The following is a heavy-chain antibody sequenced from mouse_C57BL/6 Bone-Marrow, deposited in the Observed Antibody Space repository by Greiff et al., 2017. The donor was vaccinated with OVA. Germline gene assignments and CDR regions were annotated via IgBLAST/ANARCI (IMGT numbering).Heavy chain of an antibody. Sequence: VQLQQSGPELVKPGASVKISCKASGYSFTGYFMNWVMQSHGKSLEWIGRINPYNGDTFYNQKFKGKATLTVDKSSSTAHMELRSLTSEDSAVYYCARGGSGFYAMDDWGQGTSVTVSS. CDR2: INPYNGDT. V-gene: IGHV1-20*01. D-gene: IGHD1-1*01. J-gene: IGHJ4*01. CDR3: ARGGSGFYAMDD. CDR1: GYSFTGYF.